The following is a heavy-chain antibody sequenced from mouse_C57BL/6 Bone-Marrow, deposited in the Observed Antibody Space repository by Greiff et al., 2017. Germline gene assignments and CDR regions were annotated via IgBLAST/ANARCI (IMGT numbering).Heavy chain of an antibody. CDR3: ARYYDSSWYFDV. V-gene: IGHV3-8*01. J-gene: IGHJ1*03. CDR2: ISYSGST. CDR1: GYSITSDY. Sequence: EVKLLESGPGLAKPSQTLSLTCSVTGYSITSDYWNWIRKFPGNKLEYMGYISYSGSTYYNPSLNSRISITRDTSKTQYYLKLNSVTTEDTATYYCARYYDSSWYFDVWGTGTTVTVSS. D-gene: IGHD1-1*01.